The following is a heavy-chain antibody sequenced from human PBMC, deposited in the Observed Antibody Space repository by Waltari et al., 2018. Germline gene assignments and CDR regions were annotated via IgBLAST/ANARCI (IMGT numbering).Heavy chain of an antibody. CDR3: ARRAPMAGYFDY. J-gene: IGHJ4*02. V-gene: IGHV4-31*03. Sequence: QVQLQESGPGLVEPSQTLSLTCTVSGGSINSGGYYWSWFRQHPERGLEWIGYIYYSGSTYYSPSFNSRASISFDTSKNQFFLRLTSGTTADTAVYDCARRAPMAGYFDYWGQGTVVTVSS. CDR2: IYYSGST. D-gene: IGHD3-10*01. CDR1: GGSINSGGYY.